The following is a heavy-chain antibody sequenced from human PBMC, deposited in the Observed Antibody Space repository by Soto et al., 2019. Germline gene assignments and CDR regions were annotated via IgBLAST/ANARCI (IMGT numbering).Heavy chain of an antibody. D-gene: IGHD3-10*01. J-gene: IGHJ4*02. V-gene: IGHV3-15*01. CDR1: EFTFSNAF. Sequence: LXLSWAASEFTFSNAFISWVCQAPGKGLEWVGRIKSKTDGGTTDYAAPVKGRFTISRDDSKNTLYLQMNSLKTEDTAVYYCTTVRGGLSYFDYWGQGALVTVSS. CDR3: TTVRGGLSYFDY. CDR2: IKSKTDGGTT.